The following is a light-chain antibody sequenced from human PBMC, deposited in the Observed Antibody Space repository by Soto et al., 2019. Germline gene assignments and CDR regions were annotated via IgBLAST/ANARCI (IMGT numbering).Light chain of an antibody. CDR1: QSISSW. Sequence: DIQMTQSPSTLSASVGDRVTITCRASQSISSWLAWYQQKPGKAPKLLIYDASSLESGVLSRFSGSGSGTEFTLTISSLQPDDFATYDCQQYNSYSWQFGQGTKVDIK. CDR2: DAS. CDR3: QQYNSYSWQ. V-gene: IGKV1-5*01. J-gene: IGKJ1*01.